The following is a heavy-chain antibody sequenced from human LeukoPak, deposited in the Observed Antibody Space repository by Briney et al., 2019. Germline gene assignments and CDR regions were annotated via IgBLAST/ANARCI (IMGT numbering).Heavy chain of an antibody. D-gene: IGHD3-16*02. CDR3: AKAYIGGVIPDLFDY. V-gene: IGHV3-23*01. CDR2: ISGSGGST. CDR1: GFTFSSYA. J-gene: IGHJ4*02. Sequence: GGSLRLSCAASGFTFSSYAMSWVRQAPGKGLEWVSAISGSGGSTYYADSVKGRFTISRDNSKNTLYLQMNSLRAEDTAVYYCAKAYIGGVIPDLFDYWGQGTLVTVSS.